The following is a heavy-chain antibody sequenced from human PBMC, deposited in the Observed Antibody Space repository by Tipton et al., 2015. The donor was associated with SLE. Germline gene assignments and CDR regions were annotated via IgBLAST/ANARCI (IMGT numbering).Heavy chain of an antibody. CDR1: GGSISDPSYF. CDR2: MYYSGST. V-gene: IGHV4-39*07. J-gene: IGHJ4*02. Sequence: TLSLTCTVSGGSISDPSYFWGWIRQPPGKGLEWIGSMYYSGSTYYSPSLKTRVSISVDTSKNQFSLRLSSVTAADTAVYYCARDSLNYFDYWGQGTLVTVSS. CDR3: ARDSLNYFDY.